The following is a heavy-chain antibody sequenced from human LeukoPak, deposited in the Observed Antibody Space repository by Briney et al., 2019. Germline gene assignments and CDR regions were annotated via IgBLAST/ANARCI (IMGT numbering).Heavy chain of an antibody. D-gene: IGHD1-26*01. CDR1: GYSISSGYY. CDR2: IYHSGST. V-gene: IGHV4-38-2*01. J-gene: IGHJ4*02. CDR3: ASKPFLSGSFDY. Sequence: SETLSLTCAVSGYSISSGYYWGWIRQPPGKGLEWIGSIYHSGSTYYNPSLKSRVTISVDTPKNQFSLNLSSVTAADTAVYYCASKPFLSGSFDYWGQGTLVTVSS.